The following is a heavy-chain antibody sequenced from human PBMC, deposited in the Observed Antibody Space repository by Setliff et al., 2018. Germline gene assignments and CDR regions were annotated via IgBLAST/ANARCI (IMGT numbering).Heavy chain of an antibody. Sequence: GGSLRLSCAASGFTFTSYAMNWVRQAPGKGLEWVSAISDSGGSTDYADSVKGRFTISRDNSKNTLYLQMNGLRAEDTAIYYCAGDPPGPHLVYTYWGQGALVTVSS. J-gene: IGHJ4*02. CDR3: AGDPPGPHLVYTY. CDR1: GFTFTSYA. CDR2: ISDSGGST. D-gene: IGHD3-16*01. V-gene: IGHV3-23*01.